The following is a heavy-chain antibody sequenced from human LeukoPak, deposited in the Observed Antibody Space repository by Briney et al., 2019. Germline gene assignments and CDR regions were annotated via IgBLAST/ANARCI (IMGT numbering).Heavy chain of an antibody. CDR1: GFTFSSYW. V-gene: IGHV3-7*01. D-gene: IGHD3-22*01. J-gene: IGHJ4*02. CDR3: ARGKDDSSGATFDY. CDR2: IKQDGSEK. Sequence: QPGGSLRLSCAASGFTFSSYWMSWVRQAPGKGLEWVANIKQDGSEKYYVDSVKGRFTISRDNAKNSLYLQMNSLRAEDTAVYYCARGKDDSSGATFDYWGQGTLVTVSS.